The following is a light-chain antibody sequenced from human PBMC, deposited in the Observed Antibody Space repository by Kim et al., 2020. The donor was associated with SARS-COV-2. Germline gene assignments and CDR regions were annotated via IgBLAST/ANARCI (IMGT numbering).Light chain of an antibody. CDR1: QSISSY. Sequence: ASVGDIVNITCRARQSISSYLKWYQQKPGKAPKLLIYAASSLKSGVPSRFSGSGSGTDFTLTISSLQPEDFATYYCQQSYSTPFTFGPGTKVDIK. J-gene: IGKJ3*01. CDR3: QQSYSTPFT. CDR2: AAS. V-gene: IGKV1-39*01.